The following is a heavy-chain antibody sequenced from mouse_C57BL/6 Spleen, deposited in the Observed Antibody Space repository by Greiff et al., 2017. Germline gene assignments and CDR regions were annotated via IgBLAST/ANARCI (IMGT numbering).Heavy chain of an antibody. V-gene: IGHV1-42*01. CDR2: INPSTGGT. J-gene: IGHJ4*01. CDR3: ASGYYKMDY. CDR1: GYSFTGYY. Sequence: VQLQQSGPELVKPGASVKISCKASGYSFTGYYMNWVKQSPEKSLEWIGEINPSTGGTTYNQKFKAKATLTVDKSSSTAYMQLKSLTSEDSAVYYCASGYYKMDYWGQGTSVTVSS. D-gene: IGHD2-3*01.